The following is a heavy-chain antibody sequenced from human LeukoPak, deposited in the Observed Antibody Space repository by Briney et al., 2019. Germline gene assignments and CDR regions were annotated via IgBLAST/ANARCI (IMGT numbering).Heavy chain of an antibody. Sequence: ASVKVSCKASGYTFTSYGTSWVRQAPGQGLEWMGWISAYNGNTNYAQKLQGRVTMTTDTSTSTAYMELRSLRSDDTAVYYCARGLDGLGFRHYYYMDVWGKGTTVTVSS. V-gene: IGHV1-18*01. CDR3: ARGLDGLGFRHYYYMDV. CDR1: GYTFTSYG. J-gene: IGHJ6*03. CDR2: ISAYNGNT. D-gene: IGHD5/OR15-5a*01.